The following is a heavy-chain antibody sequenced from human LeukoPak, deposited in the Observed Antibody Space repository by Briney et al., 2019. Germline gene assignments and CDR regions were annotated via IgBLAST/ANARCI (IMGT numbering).Heavy chain of an antibody. CDR2: ISFDGGTM. Sequence: QPGGSLRLSCAASGFTFTNYAMSWVRQAPGKGLEWVAVISFDGGTMFYADSVRGRFTVSRDSSENTFFLQMNSLRAEDTAVYYCAGEAKWGEWYFDLWGRGTLVTVSS. V-gene: IGHV3-30*14. CDR1: GFTFTNYA. D-gene: IGHD3-16*01. J-gene: IGHJ2*01. CDR3: AGEAKWGEWYFDL.